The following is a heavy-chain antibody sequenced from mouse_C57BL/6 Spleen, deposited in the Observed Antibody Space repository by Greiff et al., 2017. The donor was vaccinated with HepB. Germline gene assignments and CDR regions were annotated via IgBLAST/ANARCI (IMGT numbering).Heavy chain of an antibody. D-gene: IGHD1-1*01. CDR1: GYAFSSSW. CDR2: IYPGDGDT. Sequence: VQLQQSGPELVKPGASVKISCKASGYAFSSSWMNWVKQRPGKGLEWIGRIYPGDGDTNYNGKFKGKATLTADKSSSTAYMQLSSLTSEDSAVYFGARDGYYGSSHWYFDVWGTGTTVTVSS. J-gene: IGHJ1*03. V-gene: IGHV1-82*01. CDR3: ARDGYYGSSHWYFDV.